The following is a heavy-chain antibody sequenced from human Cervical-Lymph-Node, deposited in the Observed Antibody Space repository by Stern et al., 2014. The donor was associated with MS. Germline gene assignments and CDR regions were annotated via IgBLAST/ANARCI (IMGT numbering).Heavy chain of an antibody. CDR3: ARMMNWYGMDV. V-gene: IGHV1-2*02. D-gene: IGHD1-1*01. Sequence: VQLVESGAEVKKPGASVKVSCKASGYTFTGHYMHGGRQATGQGLEWKGWITPNSGGTNYAQEFQGRVTMTRDTSISTAYMELRRLRSDVTAVYYCARMMNWYGMDVWGQGTTVTVSS. CDR2: ITPNSGGT. CDR1: GYTFTGHY. J-gene: IGHJ6*02.